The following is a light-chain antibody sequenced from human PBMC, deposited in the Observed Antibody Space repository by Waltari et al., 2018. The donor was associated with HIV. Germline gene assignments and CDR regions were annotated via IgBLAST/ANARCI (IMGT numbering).Light chain of an antibody. J-gene: IGLJ2*01. CDR2: SNN. CDR3: AAWDDSLNGHVV. Sequence: QSVLTQPPSASGTPGPRVTISCSGSSSNIGSNTVTWYQQLPGTAPKLLIYSNNQRPSGVPDRFSGSKSGTSASLAISGLQSEDEADYYCAAWDDSLNGHVVFDGGTKLTVL. CDR1: SSNIGSNT. V-gene: IGLV1-44*01.